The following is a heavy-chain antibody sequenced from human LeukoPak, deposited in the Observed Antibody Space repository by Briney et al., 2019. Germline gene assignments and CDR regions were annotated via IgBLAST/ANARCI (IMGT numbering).Heavy chain of an antibody. CDR2: IIPIFGTA. J-gene: IGHJ4*02. CDR1: GGTFSSYA. Sequence: ASVTVSCKASGGTFSSYAISWVRQAPGQGLEWMGGIIPIFGTANYAQKFQGRVTITADESTCTAYMELSSLRSEDTAVYYCARVSVYSYGYDLFDYWGQGTLVTVSS. D-gene: IGHD5-18*01. V-gene: IGHV1-69*13. CDR3: ARVSVYSYGYDLFDY.